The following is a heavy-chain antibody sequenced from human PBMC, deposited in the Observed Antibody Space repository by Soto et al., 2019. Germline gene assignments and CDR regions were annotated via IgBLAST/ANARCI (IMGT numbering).Heavy chain of an antibody. Sequence: SETLSLTCNVSDDSLSTYYWSWIRQPAGKGLEWIGRIYASGSTNYNPSLKGRVSMSVDTSKKQFSLKMISVTAADTAMYYCARGQSYTTDQLVLSSFDPWGQGTLVTVSS. V-gene: IGHV4-4*07. CDR1: DDSLSTYY. CDR3: ARGQSYTTDQLVLSSFDP. D-gene: IGHD2-8*01. CDR2: IYASGST. J-gene: IGHJ5*02.